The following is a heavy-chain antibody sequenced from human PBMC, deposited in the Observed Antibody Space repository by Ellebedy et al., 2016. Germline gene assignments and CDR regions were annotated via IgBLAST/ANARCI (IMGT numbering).Heavy chain of an antibody. D-gene: IGHD5-12*01. V-gene: IGHV4-59*08. CDR3: ARNSGYDAIRFDP. J-gene: IGHJ5*02. CDR1: GGSISSYY. Sequence: SETLSLTXTVSGGSISSYYWSWIRQPPGKGLEWIGCIFYSGSTNYNPSLKSRVTISVDTSKTQFSLKLSSVTAADTAVYYCARNSGYDAIRFDPWGQGTLVTVSS. CDR2: IFYSGST.